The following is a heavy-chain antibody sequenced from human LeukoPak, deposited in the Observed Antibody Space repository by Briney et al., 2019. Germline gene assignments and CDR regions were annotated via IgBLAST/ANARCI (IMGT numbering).Heavy chain of an antibody. D-gene: IGHD3-10*01. Sequence: GGSLRLSCAASGFTFSSYAMSWVRQAPGKGLEWVSAISGSGGSTYYADSVKGRFTISRDNSKNTLYLQMNSLRAEDTAVYYCAKRGFGELLGYYYYYMDVWGRGTTVTVSS. CDR1: GFTFSSYA. J-gene: IGHJ6*03. CDR2: ISGSGGST. CDR3: AKRGFGELLGYYYYYMDV. V-gene: IGHV3-23*01.